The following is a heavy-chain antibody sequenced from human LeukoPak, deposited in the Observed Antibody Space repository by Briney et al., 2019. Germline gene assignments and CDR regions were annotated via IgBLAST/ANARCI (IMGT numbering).Heavy chain of an antibody. CDR2: INPNSGGT. CDR3: ARASSSWYPNYYYGMDV. CDR1: GYTFTGYY. V-gene: IGHV1-2*02. D-gene: IGHD6-13*01. Sequence: ASVKVSCKASGYTFTGYYMHWVRQAPGQGLEWMGWINPNSGGTNYAQKFQGRVTMTRDTSISTAYMELSRLRSDDTAVYYCARASSSWYPNYYYGMDVWGQGTTVTVSS. J-gene: IGHJ6*02.